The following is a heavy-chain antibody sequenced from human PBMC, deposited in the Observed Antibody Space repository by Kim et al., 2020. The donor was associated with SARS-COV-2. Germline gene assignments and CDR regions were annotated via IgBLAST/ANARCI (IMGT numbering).Heavy chain of an antibody. Sequence: GGPLRLSCAASGFTFSSYNMNWVRQAPGKGLEWVSYISSSSSTIYYADSVKGRFTISRDNAMNSLYLQMNSLRDEDTAVYYCARDREVKSGASFNIWGQGTMVTVSS. V-gene: IGHV3-48*02. CDR3: ARDREVKSGASFNI. J-gene: IGHJ3*02. D-gene: IGHD1-26*01. CDR1: GFTFSSYN. CDR2: ISSSSSTI.